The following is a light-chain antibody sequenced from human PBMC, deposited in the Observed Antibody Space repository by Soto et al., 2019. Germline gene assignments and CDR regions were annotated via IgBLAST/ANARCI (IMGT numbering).Light chain of an antibody. CDR1: QTISSW. CDR2: KAS. V-gene: IGKV1-5*03. CDR3: QQYSVYPWT. J-gene: IGKJ1*01. Sequence: DIQMTQSPSTLSASVGDRVSITCRASQTISSWLAWYQQKPGKAPKLLVYKASTLESGVPSRFSGSASGTEFTLAISSLQPDDFATYYYQQYSVYPWTFGQGTKIDVK.